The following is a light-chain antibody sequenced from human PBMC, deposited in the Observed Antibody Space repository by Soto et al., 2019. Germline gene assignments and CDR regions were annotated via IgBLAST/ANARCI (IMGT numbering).Light chain of an antibody. Sequence: EIVMTQSPVTLSVSPGERATLSCRASQSVGRDLAWSQQNPGQAPRLLIYGASTWATGIQASFSGSGSGAEFTLTISSLQSEDFAVYSCQQYNDWPFTFGGGTKWIS. CDR1: QSVGRD. CDR3: QQYNDWPFT. J-gene: IGKJ4*01. V-gene: IGKV3-15*01. CDR2: GAS.